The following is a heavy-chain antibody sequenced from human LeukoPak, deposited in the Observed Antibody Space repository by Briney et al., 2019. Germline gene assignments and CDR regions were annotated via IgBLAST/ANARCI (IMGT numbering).Heavy chain of an antibody. J-gene: IGHJ4*02. V-gene: IGHV4-39*07. D-gene: IGHD4-17*01. Sequence: SETLSLTCIVSGGSISSSIYYWAWVRRPPGKGLEWIGTVFYNGATQYSPSLKSRVTISVDTSKNQFSLKLSSVTAADTAVYYCARVGDYGDNFDYWGQGTLVTVSS. CDR1: GGSISSSIYY. CDR2: VFYNGAT. CDR3: ARVGDYGDNFDY.